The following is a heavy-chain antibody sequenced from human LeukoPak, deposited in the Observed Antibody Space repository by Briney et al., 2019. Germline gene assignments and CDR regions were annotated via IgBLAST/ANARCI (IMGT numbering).Heavy chain of an antibody. CDR3: ARAGHYYDILTGYYGLDY. CDR1: GGSVSSGSYY. J-gene: IGHJ4*02. D-gene: IGHD3-9*01. V-gene: IGHV4-61*01. Sequence: SETLSLTCTVSGGSVSSGSYYWSWIRPPPGKGLEWNGYIYYSGSTNYNPSLKSRVTISVDPSKTQFSLKLSSVTAADTAVYYCARAGHYYDILTGYYGLDYWGQGTLVTVSS. CDR2: IYYSGST.